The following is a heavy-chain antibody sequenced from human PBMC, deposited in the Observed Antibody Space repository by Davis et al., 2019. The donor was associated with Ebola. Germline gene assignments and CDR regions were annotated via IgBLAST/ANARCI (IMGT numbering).Heavy chain of an antibody. Sequence: GGSLRLSCAASGFTFSKSWMSWVRQTPAKGLEWVANIKQDGSEKYYVDSVKGRFTISRDNAKNSLYLQMNSLRAEDTAVYYCARVGQWLVRWYYYYYGMDVWGQGTTVTVSS. CDR2: IKQDGSEK. J-gene: IGHJ6*02. CDR3: ARVGQWLVRWYYYYYGMDV. CDR1: GFTFSKSW. D-gene: IGHD6-19*01. V-gene: IGHV3-7*01.